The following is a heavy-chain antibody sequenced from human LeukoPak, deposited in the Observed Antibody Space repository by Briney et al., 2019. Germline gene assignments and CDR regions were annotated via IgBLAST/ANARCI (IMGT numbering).Heavy chain of an antibody. CDR3: ARAHVTIFDSWFDP. CDR1: GGSISSSSYY. Sequence: KPSETLSLTCTVSGGSISSSSYYWGWIRQPPGKGLEWIGYIYYSGSTNYNPSLKSRVTISVDTSKNQFSLKLSSVTAADTAVYYCARAHVTIFDSWFDPWGQGTLVTVSS. D-gene: IGHD3-3*01. V-gene: IGHV4-61*05. J-gene: IGHJ5*02. CDR2: IYYSGST.